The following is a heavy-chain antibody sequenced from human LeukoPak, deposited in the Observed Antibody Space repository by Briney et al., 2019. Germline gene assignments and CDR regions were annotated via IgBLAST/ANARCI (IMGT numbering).Heavy chain of an antibody. CDR1: GFSVSPHY. D-gene: IGHD3-10*02. V-gene: IGHV3-66*01. CDR2: IYSGGSR. Sequence: GGSLRLSCLVSGFSVSPHYMNWVRQAPGKGLEWVSVIYSGGSRYYADSVKGRFTISRDNSKNTLYLQMNSLRAEDTGIYYCARFYVPEEHNPAWYEAHWGQGILVTVSS. J-gene: IGHJ4*02. CDR3: ARFYVPEEHNPAWYEAH.